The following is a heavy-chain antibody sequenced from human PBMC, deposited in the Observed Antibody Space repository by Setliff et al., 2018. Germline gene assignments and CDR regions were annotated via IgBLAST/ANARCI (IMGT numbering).Heavy chain of an antibody. D-gene: IGHD3-10*01. CDR2: INTNTGNP. V-gene: IGHV7-4-1*02. CDR1: GYTFRSSA. J-gene: IGHJ6*03. CDR3: ARASRFGTTMWRGDYYMDV. Sequence: ASVKVSCKASGYTFRSSAVTWMRQAPGQGLEYMGWINTNTGNPTYAQGFTGRFVFSLDTSVSTAYLQISSLKPEDTGVYYCARASRFGTTMWRGDYYMDVWGKGTTVTVSS.